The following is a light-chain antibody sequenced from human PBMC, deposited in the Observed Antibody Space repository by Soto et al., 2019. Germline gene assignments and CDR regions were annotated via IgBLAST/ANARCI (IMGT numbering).Light chain of an antibody. CDR1: QSVSSY. CDR2: DAS. CDR3: QQRSNWPPT. Sequence: EIVLTQSPATLSLSPGERATLSCRASQSVSSYLAWYQQKPGQAPRLLIYDASNRATGIPARFSGSGSGTAFTVTISSLEPEDCAVYYCQQRSNWPPTFGQGTKVEIK. J-gene: IGKJ1*01. V-gene: IGKV3-11*01.